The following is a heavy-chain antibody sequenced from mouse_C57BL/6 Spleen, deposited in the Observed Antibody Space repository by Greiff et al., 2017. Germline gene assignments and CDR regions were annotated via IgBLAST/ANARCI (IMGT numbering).Heavy chain of an antibody. CDR1: GFNITGYY. Sequence: EVQLQQSGAELVRPGASVKLSCTASGFNITGYYMHWVKQRPEQGLEWIGRIDPDDGDTDYTPKFQGKATMTADTSSNTAYLQLSSLTSEATADYYCTTAVQFVYYFDYWGQGTTLTVSS. V-gene: IGHV14-1*01. J-gene: IGHJ2*01. CDR2: IDPDDGDT. CDR3: TTAVQFVYYFDY.